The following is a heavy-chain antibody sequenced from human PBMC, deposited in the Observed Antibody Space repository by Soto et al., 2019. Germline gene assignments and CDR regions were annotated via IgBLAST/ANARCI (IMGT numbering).Heavy chain of an antibody. CDR3: ARSVYGSGDGNDY. D-gene: IGHD3-10*01. Sequence: EVQLVESGGGLVQPGGSLRLSCVASGFTFSSHWMHWVLQAPGKGLVWVSRINTDESDKGYADSVRGRVTISRDNARNTLYLQMSSLRVEDTAIYYCARSVYGSGDGNDYWGQGTLVTVSS. J-gene: IGHJ4*02. V-gene: IGHV3-74*01. CDR2: INTDESDK. CDR1: GFTFSSHW.